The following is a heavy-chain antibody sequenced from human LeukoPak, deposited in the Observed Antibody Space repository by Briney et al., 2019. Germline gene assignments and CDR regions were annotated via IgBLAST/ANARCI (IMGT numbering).Heavy chain of an antibody. D-gene: IGHD3-16*01. Sequence: GGSLRLSCTGSGFSVSNFWMAWVRQAPGKGLEWVANITEDETGKYYVDSVKGRFTISRDNAKNSLFLQMNSVRVEDTAVYYCATDAFSYPNTWGQGTRVTVSS. V-gene: IGHV3-7*01. CDR1: GFSVSNFW. CDR3: ATDAFSYPNT. CDR2: ITEDETGK. J-gene: IGHJ5*02.